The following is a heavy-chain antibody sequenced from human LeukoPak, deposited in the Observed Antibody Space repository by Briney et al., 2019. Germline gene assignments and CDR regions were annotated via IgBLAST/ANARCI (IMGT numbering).Heavy chain of an antibody. V-gene: IGHV3-48*01. CDR3: ASYCSTTSCYAVGY. Sequence: GGSLRLSCAASAFTFSSYSMNWVRQAPGKGLEWVSYISSSGSTTYYADSVKGRFTISRDNAKNSLYLQMNSLRAEDTAVYYCASYCSTTSCYAVGYWGQGTLVTVSS. CDR2: ISSSGSTT. D-gene: IGHD2-2*01. CDR1: AFTFSSYS. J-gene: IGHJ4*02.